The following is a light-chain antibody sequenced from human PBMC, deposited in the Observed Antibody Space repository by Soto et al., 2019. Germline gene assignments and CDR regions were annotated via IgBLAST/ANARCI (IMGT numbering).Light chain of an antibody. CDR3: QQYGGSTKT. CDR1: QSISSSY. V-gene: IGKV3-20*01. Sequence: EIVLTQSPGTLSLSPGERATLSCRASQSISSSYLAWYQQRPGQAPRLLMSGALTRATGIPDRFTASGSGTDFPLTISKLEPEDSAVYYCQQYGGSTKTFGQGTKVEI. CDR2: GAL. J-gene: IGKJ1*01.